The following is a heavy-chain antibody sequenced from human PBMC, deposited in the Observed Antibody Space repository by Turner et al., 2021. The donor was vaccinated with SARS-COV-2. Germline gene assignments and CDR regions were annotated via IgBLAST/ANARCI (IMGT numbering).Heavy chain of an antibody. CDR2: INHSGST. V-gene: IGHV4-34*01. Sequence: QVQLHQWGAGLLKPSETLSLTCAVYGGSFSGYYWSWIRQPPGKGLEWVGEINHSGSTYYNPSLKSRVTISLDTSRNQFSLKLTSVTAADTAVYYCARHVYSSDWYLDLWGRGTLVTVSS. CDR1: GGSFSGYY. D-gene: IGHD3-10*01. CDR3: ARHVYSSDWYLDL. J-gene: IGHJ2*01.